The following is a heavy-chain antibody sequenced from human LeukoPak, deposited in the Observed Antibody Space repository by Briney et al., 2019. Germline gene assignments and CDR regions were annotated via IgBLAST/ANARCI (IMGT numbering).Heavy chain of an antibody. CDR2: ITTSTGKP. J-gene: IGHJ4*02. CDR3: ARDASMINFDY. CDR1: GYTFTVYS. Sequence: ASVKVSCKASGYTFTVYSINWLRQAPGQGLEWMGWITTSTGKPTYAQGFTGRFVFSLNTSVSTTYLHINSLKAEDTAVYYCARDASMINFDYWGQGSLVTVSS. V-gene: IGHV7-4-1*02. D-gene: IGHD3-16*01.